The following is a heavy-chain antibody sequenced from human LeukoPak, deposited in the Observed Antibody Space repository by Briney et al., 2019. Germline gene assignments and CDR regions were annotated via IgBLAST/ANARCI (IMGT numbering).Heavy chain of an antibody. CDR3: AIADLGGAKLGDYFDY. Sequence: GGSLRLSCAASGFTFDDYAMHWVRQAPGKGLEWVSLISGDGDSTYYADSVKGRFTISRDNSKNSLYLKMNSLKTEDAALYYCAIADLGGAKLGDYFDYWGQGTLVTVSS. CDR2: ISGDGDST. CDR1: GFTFDDYA. D-gene: IGHD3-16*01. V-gene: IGHV3-43*02. J-gene: IGHJ4*02.